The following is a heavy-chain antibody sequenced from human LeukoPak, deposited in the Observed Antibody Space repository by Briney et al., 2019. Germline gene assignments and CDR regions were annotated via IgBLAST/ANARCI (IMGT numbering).Heavy chain of an antibody. CDR2: ISGSGGST. Sequence: GGSLRLSCAASGFTFSGYAMSWVRQAPGKGLEWVSAISGSGGSTYYADSVKGRFTISRDNSKNTLYLQMNSLRAEDTAVYYCAKRDYGSGSYPFDYWGQGTLVTVSS. V-gene: IGHV3-23*01. CDR3: AKRDYGSGSYPFDY. J-gene: IGHJ4*02. CDR1: GFTFSGYA. D-gene: IGHD3-10*01.